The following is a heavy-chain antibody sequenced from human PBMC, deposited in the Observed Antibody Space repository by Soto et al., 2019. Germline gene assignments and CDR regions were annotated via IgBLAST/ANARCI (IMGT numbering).Heavy chain of an antibody. CDR1: GGTFSSYA. CDR3: ARDTAHSGSYFYWFDP. D-gene: IGHD1-26*01. V-gene: IGHV1-69*13. Sequence: SVKVSCKASGGTFSSYAISWVRQAPGQGLEWMGGIIPIFGTANYAQKFQGRVTITADESTSTAYMELSSLRSEDTAVYYCARDTAHSGSYFYWFDPWGQGTLVTVSS. J-gene: IGHJ5*02. CDR2: IIPIFGTA.